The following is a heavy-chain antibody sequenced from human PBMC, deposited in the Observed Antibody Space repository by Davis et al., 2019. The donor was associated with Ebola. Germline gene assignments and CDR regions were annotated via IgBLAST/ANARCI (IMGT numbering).Heavy chain of an antibody. CDR2: INHSGST. V-gene: IGHV4-34*01. CDR1: GGSFSGYY. CDR3: ARLRGDPTLVDY. Sequence: PSETLSLTCAVYGGSFSGYYWSWIRQPPGKGLEWIGEINHSGSTNYNPSLKSRVTISVDTSKNQFSLKLSSVTAADTAVYYCARLRGDPTLVDYWGQGTLVTVSS. J-gene: IGHJ4*02. D-gene: IGHD3-16*01.